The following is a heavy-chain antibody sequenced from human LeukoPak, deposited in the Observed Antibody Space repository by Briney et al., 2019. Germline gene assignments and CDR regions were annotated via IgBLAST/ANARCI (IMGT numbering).Heavy chain of an antibody. CDR3: ARVSVSRWFDP. J-gene: IGHJ5*02. CDR2: IYSGGST. CDR1: GFTFDDYG. V-gene: IGHV3-53*01. Sequence: PGGSLRLSCAASGFTFDDYGMSWVRQAPGKGLEWVSVIYSGGSTYYADSVKGRFTISRDNSKNTLYLQMNSLRAEDTAVYYCARVSVSRWFDPWGQGTLVTVSS. D-gene: IGHD3-16*01.